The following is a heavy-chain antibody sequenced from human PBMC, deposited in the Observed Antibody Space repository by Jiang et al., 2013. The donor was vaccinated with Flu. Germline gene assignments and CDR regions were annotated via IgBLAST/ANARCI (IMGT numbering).Heavy chain of an antibody. V-gene: IGHV4-38-2*02. CDR2: IYHSGST. CDR3: ARDRDNGFAWFDP. CDR1: GYSISSGYY. Sequence: LLKPSETLSLTCTVSGYSISSGYYWGWIRQPPGKGLEWIGSIYHSGSTYYNPSLKSRVTISVDTSKNQFSLKLSSVTAADTAVYYCARDRDNGFAWFDPWGQGTLVTVSS. D-gene: IGHD4/OR15-4a*01. J-gene: IGHJ5*02.